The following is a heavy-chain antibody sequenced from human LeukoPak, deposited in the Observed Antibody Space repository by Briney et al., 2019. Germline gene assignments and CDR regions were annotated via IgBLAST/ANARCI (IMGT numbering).Heavy chain of an antibody. J-gene: IGHJ5*02. D-gene: IGHD6-13*01. CDR1: GGSISSSSYY. Sequence: KPSETLSLTCTVSGGSISSSSYYWGWIRQPPGKGLEWIGSIYYSGSTYYNPSLKSRVTISVDTSKNQFSLKLSSVTAADTAVYYCARVIAAAATHRWFDPWGQGTLVTVSS. CDR2: IYYSGST. V-gene: IGHV4-39*07. CDR3: ARVIAAAATHRWFDP.